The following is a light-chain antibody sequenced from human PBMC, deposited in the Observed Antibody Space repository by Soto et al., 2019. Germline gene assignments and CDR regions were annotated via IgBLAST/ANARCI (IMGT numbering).Light chain of an antibody. V-gene: IGLV2-23*01. Sequence: QSVLTQPPSASGSPGQSITISCTGTSSDVGSYNLVSWYQHHPGKAPKLMIYEGSKRPSGVSNRFSGSQSGNTASLTISGLQAADEADYYCCSYARSSTWVFGGGTKLTVL. CDR1: SSDVGSYNL. CDR2: EGS. CDR3: CSYARSSTWV. J-gene: IGLJ3*02.